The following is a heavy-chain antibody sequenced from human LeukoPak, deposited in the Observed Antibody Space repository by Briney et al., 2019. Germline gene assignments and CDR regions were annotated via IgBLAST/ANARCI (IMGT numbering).Heavy chain of an antibody. CDR2: INPNSGGT. Sequence: ASVKVSCKASGYTFTGYYMHWVRQAPGQGLEWMGWINPNSGGTNYAQKFQGRVTMTRDTSISTAYMELSRLRSDDTAVYYCARAKNEMATTYYFDYWGQGTLVTVSS. CDR3: ARAKNEMATTYYFDY. J-gene: IGHJ4*02. CDR1: GYTFTGYY. V-gene: IGHV1-2*02. D-gene: IGHD5-24*01.